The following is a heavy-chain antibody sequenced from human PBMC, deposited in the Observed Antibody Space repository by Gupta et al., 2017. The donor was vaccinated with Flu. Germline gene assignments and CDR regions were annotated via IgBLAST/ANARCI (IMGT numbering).Heavy chain of an antibody. J-gene: IGHJ4*02. CDR1: GDSITNDY. Sequence: QVQLQESGPGVVKPSETLSLTCSVSGDSITNDYWSWIRQPPGKGLEWIGYIYYSGRIKYNPSLESRVTISLDASKNQFSLKMSSVTAADTAVYYCARGPARGDPSFGYWGQGTLVTVSS. D-gene: IGHD2-21*02. CDR2: IYYSGRI. CDR3: ARGPARGDPSFGY. V-gene: IGHV4-59*01.